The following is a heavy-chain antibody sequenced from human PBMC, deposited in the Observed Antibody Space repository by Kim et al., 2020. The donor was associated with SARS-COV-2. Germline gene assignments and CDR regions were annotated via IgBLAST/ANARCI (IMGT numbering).Heavy chain of an antibody. CDR1: GGSISSSSYY. V-gene: IGHV4-39*01. CDR2: IYYSGST. CDR3: ARQYYGSGRPVDLDY. D-gene: IGHD3-10*01. J-gene: IGHJ4*02. Sequence: SETLSLTCTVSGGSISSSSYYWGWIRQPPGKGLEWIGSIYYSGSTYYNPSLKSRVTISVDTSKNQFSLKLSSVTAADTAVYYCARQYYGSGRPVDLDYWGQGTLVTVSS.